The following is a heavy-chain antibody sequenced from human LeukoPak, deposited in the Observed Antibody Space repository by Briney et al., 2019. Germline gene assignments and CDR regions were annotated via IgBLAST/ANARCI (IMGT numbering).Heavy chain of an antibody. Sequence: PGGSLRLSCVGSGLTFSSHAMTWVRQAPGKGLEWVSGITNSGGSTYYAESVKGRFTISRDNSKNTLYLQMNSLRAEDTAVYYCAREKDGYPSSLDYWGQGTLVTVSS. D-gene: IGHD2-15*01. CDR3: AREKDGYPSSLDY. V-gene: IGHV3-23*01. CDR2: ITNSGGST. J-gene: IGHJ4*02. CDR1: GLTFSSHA.